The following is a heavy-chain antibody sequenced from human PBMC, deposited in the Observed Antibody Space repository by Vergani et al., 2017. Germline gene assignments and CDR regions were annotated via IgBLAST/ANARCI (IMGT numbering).Heavy chain of an antibody. Sequence: QLQLQESGPGLVKPSETLSLTCTVSGGSISSSSYYWGWIRQPPGKGLEWIGSIYYSGSTYYNPSLKSRVTISVDTSKNQFSLKLRSVTAADTAVYYCARQQPNWNYFPVWFDPWGQGTLVTVSS. CDR3: ARQQPNWNYFPVWFDP. J-gene: IGHJ5*02. CDR1: GGSISSSSYY. V-gene: IGHV4-39*01. CDR2: IYYSGST. D-gene: IGHD1-7*01.